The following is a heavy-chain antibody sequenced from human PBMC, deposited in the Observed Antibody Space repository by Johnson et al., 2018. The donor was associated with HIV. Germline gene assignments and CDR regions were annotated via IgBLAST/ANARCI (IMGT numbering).Heavy chain of an antibody. Sequence: VQLVESGGGLIQPGGSLRLSCAASGFTVSSNYMSWVRQAPGKGLEWVSVIYSGGSTYYADSVKGRFTISRDNSNNILYLQMNSLRVEDTAVYYCAKVAVATAAGGVALDIWGPGTMVTVS. CDR2: IYSGGST. J-gene: IGHJ3*02. D-gene: IGHD6-13*01. CDR1: GFTVSSNY. CDR3: AKVAVATAAGGVALDI. V-gene: IGHV3-53*01.